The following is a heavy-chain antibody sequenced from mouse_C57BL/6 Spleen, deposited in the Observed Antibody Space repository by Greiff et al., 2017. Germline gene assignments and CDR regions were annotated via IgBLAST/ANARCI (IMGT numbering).Heavy chain of an antibody. D-gene: IGHD2-1*01. V-gene: IGHV5-6*01. CDR1: GFTFSSYG. CDR3: ARRGNPNYFDY. Sequence: EVHLVESGGDLVKPGGSLKLSCAASGFTFSSYGMSWVRQTPDKRLEWVAPISSGGSSTYYPARVHGRFTISRDNAKNTLYLQMSSLKSEDTAMYYCARRGNPNYFDYWGQGTTLTVAS. CDR2: ISSGGSST. J-gene: IGHJ2*01.